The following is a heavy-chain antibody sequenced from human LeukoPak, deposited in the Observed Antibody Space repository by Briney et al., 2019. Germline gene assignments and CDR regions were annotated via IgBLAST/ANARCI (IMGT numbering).Heavy chain of an antibody. Sequence: GGSLRLSCSASGFTVSSNYMSWVRQAPGKGLEWVSVMYSGGNTDYADSVKGRFTISRDNAKISLYLQMHSLRAEDTAVYYCARDLGGGAFDIWGQGTMVTVSS. CDR3: ARDLGGGAFDI. CDR1: GFTVSSNY. D-gene: IGHD3-16*01. CDR2: MYSGGNT. V-gene: IGHV3-53*01. J-gene: IGHJ3*02.